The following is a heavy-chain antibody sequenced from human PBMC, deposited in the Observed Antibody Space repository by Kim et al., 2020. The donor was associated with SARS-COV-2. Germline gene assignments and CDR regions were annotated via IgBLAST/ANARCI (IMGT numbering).Heavy chain of an antibody. D-gene: IGHD7-27*01. CDR3: GRGAGEWGDY. Sequence: GGSLRLSCAASRFPFTNYWMNWVRQAPGKGLEWVANIKEDGSEKYYVDSVKGRFTISRDNAKNSLYLQMNSLRAEDTAVYYCGRGAGEWGDYWGQGNRV. CDR1: RFPFTNYW. J-gene: IGHJ4*02. CDR2: IKEDGSEK. V-gene: IGHV3-7*01.